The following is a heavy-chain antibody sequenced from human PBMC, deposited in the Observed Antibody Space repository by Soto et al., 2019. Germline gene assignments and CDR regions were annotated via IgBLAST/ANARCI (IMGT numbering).Heavy chain of an antibody. CDR3: AKDMYGSGSYYFDH. CDR2: IPYDFKYK. CDR1: GFTFSSYG. J-gene: IGHJ4*02. D-gene: IGHD3-10*01. Sequence: GGSLRLSCAASGFTFSSYGMHWVRQAPGKGLEWVALIPYDFKYKYYAESVRGRFTISRDNSKNTVYLQMNSLRDEDTALYYCAKDMYGSGSYYFDHWGQGTLVTVSS. V-gene: IGHV3-30*02.